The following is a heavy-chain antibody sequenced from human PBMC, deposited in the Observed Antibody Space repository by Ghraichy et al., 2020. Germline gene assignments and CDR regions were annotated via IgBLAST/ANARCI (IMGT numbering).Heavy chain of an antibody. CDR3: ARVAQDGYNLLDK. D-gene: IGHD5-24*01. CDR2: INRDGSST. V-gene: IGHV3-74*01. J-gene: IGHJ4*02. CDR1: GFSFSSSW. Sequence: GGSLRLSCAASGFSFSSSWMHWVRQAPGKGLVWVSRINRDGSSTNYADSAKGRFTISRDNAKNTLYLEMNSLRAEDTAVYYCARVAQDGYNLLDKWGQGTLVTVSS.